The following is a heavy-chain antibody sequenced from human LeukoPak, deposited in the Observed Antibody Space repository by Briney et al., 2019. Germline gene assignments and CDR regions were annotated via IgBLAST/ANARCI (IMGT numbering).Heavy chain of an antibody. CDR1: GGTFSSYA. V-gene: IGHV1-69*04. J-gene: IGHJ6*02. CDR2: IIPILGIA. D-gene: IGHD6-13*01. Sequence: SVKVSCKASGGTFSSYAISWVRQAPGQGLEWMGRIIPILGIANYAQKFQGRVTITADKSTSTAYMELSSLRSEDTAVYYCARVESSSWSLYGMDVWGQGTTVTVSS. CDR3: ARVESSSWSLYGMDV.